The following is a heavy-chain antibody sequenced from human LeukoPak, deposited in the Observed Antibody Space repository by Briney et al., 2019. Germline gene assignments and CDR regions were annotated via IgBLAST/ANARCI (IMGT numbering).Heavy chain of an antibody. CDR1: GGSISSSSYY. V-gene: IGHV4-39*07. D-gene: IGHD1-26*01. CDR3: ARDSSYSGSYYYYYYMDV. Sequence: SETLSLTCTVSGGSISSSSYYWGWIRQPPGKGLEWIGSIYYSGSTYYNPSLKSRVTMSVDTSKNQFSLKLSSVTAADTAVYYCARDSSYSGSYYYYYYMDVWGKGTTVTISS. CDR2: IYYSGST. J-gene: IGHJ6*03.